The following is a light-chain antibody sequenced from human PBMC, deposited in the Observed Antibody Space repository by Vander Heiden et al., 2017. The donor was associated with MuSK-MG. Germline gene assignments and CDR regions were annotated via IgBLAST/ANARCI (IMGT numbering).Light chain of an antibody. CDR1: STDDGGYNY. CDR2: EVS. Sequence: QSALTQPPPVSRSPGQSLPISRTGTSTDDGGYNYVSWYQQHPGKAPKLMSYEVSNRPSGVSNRFSGSKSGNTASLTIAGLQAEDEADEYYTSYTSSSAVVFGGGTKLTVL. V-gene: IGLV2-14*01. J-gene: IGLJ2*01. CDR3: TSYTSSSAVV.